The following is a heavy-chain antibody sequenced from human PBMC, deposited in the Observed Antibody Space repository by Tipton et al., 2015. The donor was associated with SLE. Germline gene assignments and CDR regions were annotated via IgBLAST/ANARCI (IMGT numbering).Heavy chain of an antibody. V-gene: IGHV4-59*01. D-gene: IGHD2-2*01. Sequence: TLSLTCTVSGGSISSYYWSWIRQPPGKGLEWIGYIYYSGSTNYNPSLKSRVTISVDTSKNQFSLKLSSVTAADTAVYYCARGYQLPLVPYYYYYMDVWGKGTTVTVSS. CDR3: ARGYQLPLVPYYYYYMDV. J-gene: IGHJ6*03. CDR2: IYYSGST. CDR1: GGSISSYY.